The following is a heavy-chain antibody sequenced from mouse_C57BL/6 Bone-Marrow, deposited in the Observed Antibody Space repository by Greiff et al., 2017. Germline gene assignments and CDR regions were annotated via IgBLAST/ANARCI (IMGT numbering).Heavy chain of an antibody. D-gene: IGHD2-1*01. CDR1: GYSFTGYY. CDR3: ARGGIYYGNYQDY. CDR2: INPSTGGT. V-gene: IGHV1-42*01. J-gene: IGHJ2*01. Sequence: EVQLVESGPELVKPGASVKISCKASGYSFTGYYMNWVKQSPEKSLEWIGEINPSTGGTTYNQKFKAKATLTVDKSSSTAYMQLKSLTSEDSAVYYCARGGIYYGNYQDYWGQGTTLTVSS.